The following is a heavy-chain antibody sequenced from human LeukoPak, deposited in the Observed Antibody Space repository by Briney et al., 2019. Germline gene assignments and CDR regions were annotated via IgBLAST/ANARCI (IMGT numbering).Heavy chain of an antibody. J-gene: IGHJ4*02. CDR3: AREGPERHFDY. D-gene: IGHD1-26*01. V-gene: IGHV3-30-3*01. CDR1: GFTFSSYA. Sequence: GGSLRLSCAASGFTFSSYAMHWVRQAPGKGLEWVAVISYDGSNKYYADSVKGRFTISRDNSKNTLYLQMNSLRAEDTAVYYCAREGPERHFDYWGQGTLVTVSS. CDR2: ISYDGSNK.